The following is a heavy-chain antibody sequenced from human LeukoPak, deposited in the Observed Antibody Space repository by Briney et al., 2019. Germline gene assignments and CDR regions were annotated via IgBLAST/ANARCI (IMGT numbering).Heavy chain of an antibody. CDR1: GFTFSGSA. CDR3: TGLGDIDHY. V-gene: IGHV3-73*01. Sequence: GGSLRLSCAASGFTFSGSAMHWVRQASGKGVEWVGRIRSKDNSYATAYAASVKGRFTISRDDSKNTAYLQMNSLKTEDTAVYYCTGLGDIDHYWGQGTLVTVSS. J-gene: IGHJ4*02. D-gene: IGHD3-10*01. CDR2: IRSKDNSYAT.